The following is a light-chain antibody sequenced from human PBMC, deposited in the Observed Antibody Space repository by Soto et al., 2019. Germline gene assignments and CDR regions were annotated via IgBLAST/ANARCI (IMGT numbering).Light chain of an antibody. V-gene: IGKV3-15*01. CDR1: QSVSSN. Sequence: EIVMTQSPATLSVSPWEIATLSCRASQSVSSNLAWYQQKPGQAPRLLIYGASTRATGIPARFSGSGSGTEFTLTISSLQSEDFAVYYCQQYYNWRPRFGQGTKVDIK. J-gene: IGKJ1*01. CDR3: QQYYNWRPR. CDR2: GAS.